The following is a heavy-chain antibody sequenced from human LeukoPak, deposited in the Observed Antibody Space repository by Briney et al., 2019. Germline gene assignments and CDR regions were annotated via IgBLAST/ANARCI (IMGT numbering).Heavy chain of an antibody. CDR1: GFTFSSYA. V-gene: IGHV3-23*01. Sequence: GASLRLSCAASGFTFSSYAMSWVRQAPGKGLEWVSAISGSGGSTYYADSVKGRFTISRDNSKNTLYLQMNSLRAEDTAVYYCAKPLDLSGSWLFDYWGQGTLVTVSS. J-gene: IGHJ4*02. CDR2: ISGSGGST. D-gene: IGHD6-13*01. CDR3: AKPLDLSGSWLFDY.